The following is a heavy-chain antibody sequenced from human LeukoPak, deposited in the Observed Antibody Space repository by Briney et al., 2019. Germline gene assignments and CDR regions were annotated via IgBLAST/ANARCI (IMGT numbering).Heavy chain of an antibody. Sequence: SETLSPTCTVSGGSISSSSYYWGWIRQPPGKGLEWIGSIYYSGSTYYNPSLKSRVTISVDTSKNQFSLKLSSVTAADTAVYYCARQRKAAADNWFDPWGQGTLVTVSS. CDR1: GGSISSSSYY. CDR3: ARQRKAAADNWFDP. CDR2: IYYSGST. D-gene: IGHD6-13*01. V-gene: IGHV4-39*01. J-gene: IGHJ5*02.